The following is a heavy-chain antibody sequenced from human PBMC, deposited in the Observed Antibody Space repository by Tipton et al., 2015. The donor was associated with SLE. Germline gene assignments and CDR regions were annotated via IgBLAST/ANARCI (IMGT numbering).Heavy chain of an antibody. Sequence: TLSLTCTVSGGSISGYYWSWIRQPPGKGLEWIGYIYYSGSTNYNPSLKSRVTISVDTSKNQFSLKLSSVTAADTAVYYCAMGYYDSSGYYYGYFQHWGQGTLVTVSS. CDR3: AMGYYDSSGYYYGYFQH. J-gene: IGHJ1*01. D-gene: IGHD3-22*01. V-gene: IGHV4-59*12. CDR1: GGSISGYY. CDR2: IYYSGST.